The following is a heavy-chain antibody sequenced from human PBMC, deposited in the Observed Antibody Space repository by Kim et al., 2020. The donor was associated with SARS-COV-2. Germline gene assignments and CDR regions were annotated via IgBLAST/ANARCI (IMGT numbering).Heavy chain of an antibody. J-gene: IGHJ4*02. CDR3: EASDY. Sequence: GVRTQYADSVKGRFTIARDNSKSTLLLHMNSLRAEDTAIYYCEASDYWGQGSLVTVSS. V-gene: IGHV3-23*01. CDR2: GVRT.